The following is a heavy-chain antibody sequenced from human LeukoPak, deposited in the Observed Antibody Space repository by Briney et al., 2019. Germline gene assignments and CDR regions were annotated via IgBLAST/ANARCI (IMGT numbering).Heavy chain of an antibody. Sequence: SETLSLTCTVSGGSISSGDYYWSWIRQPPGKGLEWIGCIYYSGSTYYNPSLKSRVTISVDTSKNQFSLKLSSVTAADTAVYYCARDRAAAGSVDYWGQGTLVTVSS. CDR2: IYYSGST. CDR1: GGSISSGDYY. V-gene: IGHV4-30-4*01. J-gene: IGHJ4*02. CDR3: ARDRAAAGSVDY. D-gene: IGHD6-13*01.